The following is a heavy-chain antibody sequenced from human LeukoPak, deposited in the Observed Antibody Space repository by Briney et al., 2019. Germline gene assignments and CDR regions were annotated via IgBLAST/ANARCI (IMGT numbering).Heavy chain of an antibody. J-gene: IGHJ6*02. CDR1: GFTFSSYE. D-gene: IGHD3-16*01. CDR2: ISSSGSAI. CDR3: ARTLYYYYGIDV. V-gene: IGHV3-48*03. Sequence: GGSLRLSCAASGFTFSSYEMNWVRQAPGKGLEWVSYISSSGSAIYYADSVKGRFTISRDNAKSSLYLQMNSLRAEDTAVYYCARTLYYYYGIDVWGQGTTVTVSS.